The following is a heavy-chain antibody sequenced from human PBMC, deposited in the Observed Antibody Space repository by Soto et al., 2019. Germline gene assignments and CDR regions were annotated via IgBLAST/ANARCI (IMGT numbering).Heavy chain of an antibody. CDR2: INGRSNYI. CDR3: AREDGIVGGTSAFDY. D-gene: IGHD1-26*01. J-gene: IGHJ4*02. V-gene: IGHV3-21*01. CDR1: GFSFSTYT. Sequence: GGSLRLSCSSSGFSFSTYTMNWVRQAPGKGLEWVSSINGRSNYIYYTDSVKGRFTISRDNAKNSLYLQMNRLRAEDTAVYYCAREDGIVGGTSAFDYWGRGTLVTVSS.